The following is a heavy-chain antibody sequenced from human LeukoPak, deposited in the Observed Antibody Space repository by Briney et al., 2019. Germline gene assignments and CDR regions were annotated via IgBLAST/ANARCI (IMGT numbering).Heavy chain of an antibody. CDR1: GGTFSSYA. CDR3: ARQWEPHDTGDY. D-gene: IGHD1-26*01. CDR2: IIPIFGTA. Sequence: SVKVSCKASGGTFSSYAISWVRQAPGQGLEWMGGIIPIFGTANYAQKFQGRVTITADESTSTAYMELRSLRSDDTAVYYCARQWEPHDTGDYWGQGTLVTVSS. V-gene: IGHV1-69*13. J-gene: IGHJ4*02.